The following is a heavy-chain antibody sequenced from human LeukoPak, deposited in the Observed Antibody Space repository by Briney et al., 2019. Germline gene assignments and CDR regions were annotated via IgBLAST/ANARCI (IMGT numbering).Heavy chain of an antibody. CDR3: ARGVGYNSYYFDY. Sequence: PGGSLRLPCAASGFTFSSYEMNWVRQAPGKGLEWVSYISSSGSTIYYADSVKGRFTISRDNAKNSLYLQMNSLRAEDTAVYYCARGVGYNSYYFDYWGQGTLVTVSS. CDR1: GFTFSSYE. D-gene: IGHD5-18*01. CDR2: ISSSGSTI. J-gene: IGHJ4*02. V-gene: IGHV3-48*03.